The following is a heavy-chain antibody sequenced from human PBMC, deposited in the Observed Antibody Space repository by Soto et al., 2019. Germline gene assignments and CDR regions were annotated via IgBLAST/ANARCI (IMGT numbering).Heavy chain of an antibody. CDR2: IYYSGST. CDR1: GGSISSGGYY. J-gene: IGHJ4*02. CDR3: ARIGDGDYLYDY. V-gene: IGHV4-31*03. Sequence: QVQLQESGPGLVKPSQTLSLTCTVSGGSISSGGYYWSWIRQHPGKGLEWIGYIYYSGSTYYNPSLKSRVTIAVDTSKTQFSLKLSSVTAADTAVYYCARIGDGDYLYDYWGQGTLVTVSS. D-gene: IGHD4-17*01.